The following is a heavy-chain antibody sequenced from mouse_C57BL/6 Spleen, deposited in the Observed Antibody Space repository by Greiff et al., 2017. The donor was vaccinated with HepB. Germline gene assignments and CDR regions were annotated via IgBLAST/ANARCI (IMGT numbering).Heavy chain of an antibody. J-gene: IGHJ4*01. CDR1: GYTFTSYW. D-gene: IGHD3-2*02. CDR2: INPSNGGT. Sequence: QVQLKQPGTELVKPGASVKLSCKASGYTFTSYWIHWVKQRPGQGLEWIGNINPSNGGTNYNEKFKSKATLTVDKSSSTAYMQLSSLTSEDSAVYYCARQLRLRYAMDYWGQGTSVTVSS. V-gene: IGHV1-53*01. CDR3: ARQLRLRYAMDY.